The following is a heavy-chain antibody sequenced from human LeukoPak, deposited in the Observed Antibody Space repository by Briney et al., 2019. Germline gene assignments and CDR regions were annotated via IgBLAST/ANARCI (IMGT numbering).Heavy chain of an antibody. CDR1: GFTFSSYS. CDR3: ARERSSGWFDY. V-gene: IGHV3-48*01. D-gene: IGHD6-19*01. J-gene: IGHJ4*02. CDR2: ISSSSSTI. Sequence: GGSLRLSCAASGFTFSSYSMNWVRQAPGKGLEGVSYISSSSSTIYYADSVKGRFTISRDNAKNSLYLQMNSLRAEDTAVYYCARERSSGWFDYWGQGTLVTVSS.